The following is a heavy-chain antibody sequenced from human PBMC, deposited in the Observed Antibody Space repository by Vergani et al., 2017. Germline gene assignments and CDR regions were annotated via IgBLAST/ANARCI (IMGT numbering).Heavy chain of an antibody. V-gene: IGHV3-7*01. CDR2: IKRDGTET. J-gene: IGHJ1*01. CDR1: GFTSSDYY. D-gene: IGHD2-15*01. Sequence: VQLVESGGGLVKPGGSLRLSCAASGFTSSDYYMSWIRQAPGKGLEWVASIKRDGTETFYVDSVKGRFTISRDNAKTTLYLQMNSLRDEDRGVYYCARISGGSAPYLHYWGQGTLVTVAS. CDR3: ARISGGSAPYLHY.